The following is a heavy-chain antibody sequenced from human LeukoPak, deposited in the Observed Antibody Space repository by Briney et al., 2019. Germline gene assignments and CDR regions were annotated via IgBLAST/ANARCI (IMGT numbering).Heavy chain of an antibody. CDR3: AKATFASSRYLYFDY. D-gene: IGHD6-13*01. J-gene: IGHJ4*02. V-gene: IGHV3-23*01. CDR1: GFSFSSYA. Sequence: GGSLRLSCAASGFSFSSYAMSWVRQAPGKGLEWVSTISSSGGSTYYADSVKGRFTISRDNSKSTLYLQMNSLRAEDTAVYYCAKATFASSRYLYFDYWGQGTLVTVSS. CDR2: ISSSGGST.